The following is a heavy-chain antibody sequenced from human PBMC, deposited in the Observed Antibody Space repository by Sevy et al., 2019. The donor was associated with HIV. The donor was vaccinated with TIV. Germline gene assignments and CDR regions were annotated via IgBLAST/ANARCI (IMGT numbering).Heavy chain of an antibody. CDR3: AKEAPGYNYDTSGSFDY. CDR2: ITGSGGTT. CDR1: RFTFSTYA. D-gene: IGHD3-22*01. J-gene: IGHJ4*02. V-gene: IGHV3-23*01. Sequence: GGSLSLSCAASRFTFSTYAMSWVRQAPGKGLEWVSAITGSGGTTYYVDSVRGRFTISRDNSKSTLFLQMNSLTAEDTAVYYCAKEAPGYNYDTSGSFDYWGQGILVTVSS.